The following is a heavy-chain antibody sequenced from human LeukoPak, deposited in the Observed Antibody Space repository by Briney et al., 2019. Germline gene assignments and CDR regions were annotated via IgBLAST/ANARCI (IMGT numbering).Heavy chain of an antibody. D-gene: IGHD2-15*01. Sequence: SETLSLTCTVSGGSISSSSYYWGWIRQPPGKGLEWIGSIYYSGSTYYNPSLKSRVTISVDKSKNQFSLKLSSVTAADTAVYYCARDVLRLRAFDIWGQGTMVTVSS. V-gene: IGHV4-39*07. CDR1: GGSISSSSYY. CDR3: ARDVLRLRAFDI. J-gene: IGHJ3*02. CDR2: IYYSGST.